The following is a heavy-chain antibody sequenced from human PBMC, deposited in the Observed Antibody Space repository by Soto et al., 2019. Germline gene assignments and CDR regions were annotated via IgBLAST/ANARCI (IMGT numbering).Heavy chain of an antibody. V-gene: IGHV4-59*01. Sequence: SETLSLTCTVSGGSISSYYWSWIRQPPGKGLEWIGYIYYSGSTNYNPSLKSRVTISVDTSKNQFSLKLSSVTAADTAVYYCAREGDYDILTGYYLVGLFDYWGQGTLVTVSS. D-gene: IGHD3-9*01. CDR2: IYYSGST. CDR1: GGSISSYY. CDR3: AREGDYDILTGYYLVGLFDY. J-gene: IGHJ4*02.